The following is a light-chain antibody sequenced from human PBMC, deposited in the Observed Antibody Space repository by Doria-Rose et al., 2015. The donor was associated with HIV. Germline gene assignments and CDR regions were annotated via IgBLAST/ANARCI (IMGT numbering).Light chain of an antibody. Sequence: EIVLTQSPGTLSLSPGEGATLSCRASQSVSSNYLAWYQRKPGKAPRLLMSDASNRATGIPDRFSGDGPGADFTLTISRLEPEDFAVYYCQQYGSSVTFGQGARLEI. CDR3: QQYGSSVT. J-gene: IGKJ5*01. V-gene: IGKV3-20*01. CDR1: QSVSSNY. CDR2: DAS.